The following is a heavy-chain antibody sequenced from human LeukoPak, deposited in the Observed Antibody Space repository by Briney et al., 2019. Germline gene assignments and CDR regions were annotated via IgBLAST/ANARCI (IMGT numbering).Heavy chain of an antibody. J-gene: IGHJ4*02. Sequence: GGSLRLSCAASGFTFNSYWMGWVRQAPGKGLEWVANIKQDGSQKYYVDSVKGRFTISRGNTKNSLFLQMNSLRAEDTAVYYCARDREVALSYFDYWGQGTLVTVSS. CDR2: IKQDGSQK. CDR3: ARDREVALSYFDY. V-gene: IGHV3-7*01. D-gene: IGHD3-10*01. CDR1: GFTFNSYW.